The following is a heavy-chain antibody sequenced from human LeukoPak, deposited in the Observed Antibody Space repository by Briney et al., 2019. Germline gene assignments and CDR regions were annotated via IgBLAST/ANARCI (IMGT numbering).Heavy chain of an antibody. V-gene: IGHV3-33*08. CDR1: GFTFSSYA. J-gene: IGHJ2*01. D-gene: IGHD4-17*01. CDR2: IWYDGSNK. Sequence: GGSLRLSCAASGFTFSSYAMHWVRQAPGKGLEWVAVIWYDGSNKYYADSVKGRFTISRDNSKNTLYLQMNSLRAEDTAVYYCARGADYGDYPSWYFDLWGRGTLVTVSS. CDR3: ARGADYGDYPSWYFDL.